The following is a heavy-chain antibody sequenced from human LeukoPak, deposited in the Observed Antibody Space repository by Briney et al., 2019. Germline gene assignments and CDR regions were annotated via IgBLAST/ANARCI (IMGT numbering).Heavy chain of an antibody. D-gene: IGHD1-26*01. Sequence: SETLSPTCTVSGGSIRNYYWSWIREPPGRGLEWIGHIYYSGSTNYNPSLKSRVTISVDTSKNQFSLKLSSVTAADTAVYYCARVLPTRVGRGAFNYWGQGTLVTVSS. CDR3: ARVLPTRVGRGAFNY. J-gene: IGHJ4*02. CDR2: IYYSGST. V-gene: IGHV4-59*01. CDR1: GGSIRNYY.